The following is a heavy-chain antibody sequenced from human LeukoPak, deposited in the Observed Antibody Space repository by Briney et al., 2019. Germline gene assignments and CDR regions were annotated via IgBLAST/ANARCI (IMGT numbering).Heavy chain of an antibody. J-gene: IGHJ4*02. CDR2: IKQDGSEK. D-gene: IGHD4/OR15-4a*01. V-gene: IGHV3-7*01. CDR3: ARDAYYGWDY. Sequence: PGGSLRLSCAASGFTFSSYSMNWVRQAPGKGLEWVANIKQDGSEKYYVDSVKGRFTISRDNPKNSLYLQMNNLRAEDTAVYYCARDAYYGWDYWGQGTLVPVSS. CDR1: GFTFSSYS.